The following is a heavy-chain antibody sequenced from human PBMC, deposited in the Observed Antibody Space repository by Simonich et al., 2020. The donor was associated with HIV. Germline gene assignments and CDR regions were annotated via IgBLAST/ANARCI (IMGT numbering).Heavy chain of an antibody. J-gene: IGHJ4*02. Sequence: QVQLQQWGAGLLKPSETLSLTCAVYGGSFSNYYWSWIRQPPGKGLEWIGEINHSGSTNYNPALKSRVTISVHTSKKQFSLKVTSVTDADTAVYYCAGDSSAYYYHYWGQGTLVTVSS. CDR2: INHSGST. CDR3: AGDSSAYYYHY. D-gene: IGHD3-22*01. V-gene: IGHV4-34*01. CDR1: GGSFSNYY.